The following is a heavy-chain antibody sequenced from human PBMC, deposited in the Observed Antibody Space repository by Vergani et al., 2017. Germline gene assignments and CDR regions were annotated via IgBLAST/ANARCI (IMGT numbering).Heavy chain of an antibody. CDR2: IYYSGST. CDR3: ARYSRDDFWSGFNWYFDL. CDR1: GGSISSSSYY. V-gene: IGHV4-39*01. Sequence: QLQLQESGPGLVKPSETLSLTCTVSGGSISSSSYYWGWIRQPPGKGLEWIGSIYYSGSTYYNPSLKSRVTISVDTSKNQFSLKLSSVTAADTAVYYCARYSRDDFWSGFNWYFDLWGRGTLVTVSS. J-gene: IGHJ2*01. D-gene: IGHD3-3*01.